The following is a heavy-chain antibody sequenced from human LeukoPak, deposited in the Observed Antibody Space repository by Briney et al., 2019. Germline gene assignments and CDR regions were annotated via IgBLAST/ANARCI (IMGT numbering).Heavy chain of an antibody. J-gene: IGHJ4*02. V-gene: IGHV3-30*18. D-gene: IGHD6-19*01. CDR3: AKARYSSGWYDY. Sequence: GGSLRLSCSASGFTFTSYGLHWVRQAPGKGLEWVAFIAYDGSNRYYADSVKGRFTISRDISKNTLFLQMSSLRAEDTAVYYCAKARYSSGWYDYWGQGTLVTVSS. CDR2: IAYDGSNR. CDR1: GFTFTSYG.